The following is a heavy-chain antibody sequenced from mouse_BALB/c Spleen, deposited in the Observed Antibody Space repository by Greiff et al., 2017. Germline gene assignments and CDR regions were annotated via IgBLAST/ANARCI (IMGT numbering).Heavy chain of an antibody. V-gene: IGHV3-6*02. D-gene: IGHD1-1*01. Sequence: EVKLQESGPGLVKPSQSLSLTCSVTGYSITSGYYWNWIRQFPGNKLEWMGYISYDGSNNYNPSLKNRISITRDTSKNQFFLKLNSVTTEDTATYYCARGDYGTNYAMDYWGQGTSVTVSS. CDR1: GYSITSGYY. CDR2: ISYDGSN. CDR3: ARGDYGTNYAMDY. J-gene: IGHJ4*01.